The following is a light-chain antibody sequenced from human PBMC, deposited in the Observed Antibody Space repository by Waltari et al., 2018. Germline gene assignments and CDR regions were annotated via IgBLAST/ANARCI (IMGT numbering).Light chain of an antibody. CDR2: WAS. CDR3: QQYYSPPYT. J-gene: IGKJ2*01. CDR1: QSVLYSPNNKNY. Sequence: DIVMTQSPDSRSVSLGERATINCKSSQSVLYSPNNKNYLAWFQQKPGRPPKLLIYWASTRESGVPDRFSGSGSGTDFTLTISSLQAEDVAVYYCQQYYSPPYTFGQGTTLEIK. V-gene: IGKV4-1*01.